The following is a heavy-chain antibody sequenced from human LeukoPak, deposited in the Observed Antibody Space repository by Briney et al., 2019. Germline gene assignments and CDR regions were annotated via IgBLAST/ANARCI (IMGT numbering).Heavy chain of an antibody. Sequence: ASVKVSCKASGYTFTGYYMHWVRQAPGQGLEWMGWINPNSGGTNYAQKFQGRVTMTRDTSISTAYMELSRLRSDDTAVYYCARDRGAVVPAAMGVLVDYWGQGTLVTVSS. CDR1: GYTFTGYY. CDR2: INPNSGGT. D-gene: IGHD2-2*01. V-gene: IGHV1-2*02. CDR3: ARDRGAVVPAAMGVLVDY. J-gene: IGHJ4*02.